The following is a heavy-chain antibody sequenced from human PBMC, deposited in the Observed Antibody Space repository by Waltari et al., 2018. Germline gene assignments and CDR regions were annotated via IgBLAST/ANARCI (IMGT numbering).Heavy chain of an antibody. CDR1: GFTFHPYW. D-gene: IGHD3-10*01. CDR2: INPDGSQK. V-gene: IGHV3-7*01. CDR3: TTLARGESGDY. Sequence: EVQLVESGRGLVQPGGSLRLSCAPSGFTFHPYWMKGIRQAPGKGLEWVANINPDGSQKFYVDSVKGRFTVSRDNAQNSLYLQMNNLRAEDTAVYYCTTLARGESGDYWGQGTLVTVSS. J-gene: IGHJ4*02.